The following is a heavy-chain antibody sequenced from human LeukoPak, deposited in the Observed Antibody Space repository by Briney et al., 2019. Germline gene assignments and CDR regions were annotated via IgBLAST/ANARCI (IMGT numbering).Heavy chain of an antibody. Sequence: PSETLSLTCAVYGGSFSGYYWSWIRQPPGKGLEWIGEINHSGSTNYNPSLKSRVTISVDTSKNQFSLKLSSVTAADTAVYYCARGALIYSYDSSGPRFFDYGAKEPW. V-gene: IGHV4-34*01. CDR1: GGSFSGYY. CDR3: ARGALIYSYDSSGPRFFDY. D-gene: IGHD3-22*01. J-gene: IGHJ4*01. CDR2: INHSGST.